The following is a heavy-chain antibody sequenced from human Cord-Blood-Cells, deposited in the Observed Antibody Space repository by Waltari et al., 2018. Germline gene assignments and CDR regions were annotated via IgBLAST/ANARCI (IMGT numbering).Heavy chain of an antibody. J-gene: IGHJ4*02. CDR3: ARFTIFGVVTDDY. CDR1: GGNFSSYA. Sequence: QVQLVQSGAEVKKPGSSVKVSCKASGGNFSSYAISWVRQAPGQGLEWMGRIIPILSIANYAQKFQGRVTITADKSTSTAYMELSSLRSEDTAVYYCARFTIFGVVTDDYWGQGTLVTVSS. V-gene: IGHV1-69*09. CDR2: IIPILSIA. D-gene: IGHD3-3*01.